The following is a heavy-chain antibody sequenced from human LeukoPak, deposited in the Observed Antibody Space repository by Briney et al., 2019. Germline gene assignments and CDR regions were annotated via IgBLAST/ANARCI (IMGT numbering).Heavy chain of an antibody. CDR2: VYYSGST. D-gene: IGHD3-22*01. J-gene: IGHJ4*02. V-gene: IGHV4-39*01. Sequence: PSETLSLTCTVYGGSISNSDYYWGWIRQPPGQGLERIVIVYYSGSTHYKPSLKSRVTISADMSRNQFSLILSSVTAADTALYFCARQYGDSSGYYCFDYGGQGTLITV. CDR3: ARQYGDSSGYYCFDY. CDR1: GGSISNSDYY.